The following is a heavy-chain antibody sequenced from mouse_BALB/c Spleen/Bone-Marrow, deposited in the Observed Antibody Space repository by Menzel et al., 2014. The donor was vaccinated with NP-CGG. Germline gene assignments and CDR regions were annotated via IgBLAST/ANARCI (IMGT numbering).Heavy chain of an antibody. CDR1: GYTFTSYW. Sequence: QVQLQQSGAELVKPGASVKLSCKASGYTFTSYWMHWVKQRPGQGLEWIGEINPSNGRTNYNEKFKSKATLTVDKSSSTAYMQLSSLTSEDSAVYYCARNYRYYFEYWGQGTTLTVSS. D-gene: IGHD2-14*01. V-gene: IGHV1S81*02. CDR2: INPSNGRT. J-gene: IGHJ2*01. CDR3: ARNYRYYFEY.